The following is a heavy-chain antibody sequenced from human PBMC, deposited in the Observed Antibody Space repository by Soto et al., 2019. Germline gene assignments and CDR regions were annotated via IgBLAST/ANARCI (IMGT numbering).Heavy chain of an antibody. Sequence: EVQLVESGGGLVQPGGSLRLSCAASGFTSSDHYMDWVRHAPGKGLEWVGRTRNKANSYTTEYAESVKGRFTISRDDSKNALYLQMNSLKTGDTAVYYCARGALESLNGYWSPDDAFDIWGQGTMVTVSS. V-gene: IGHV3-72*01. CDR2: TRNKANSYTT. J-gene: IGHJ3*02. CDR3: ARGALESLNGYWSPDDAFDI. CDR1: GFTSSDHY. D-gene: IGHD3-9*01.